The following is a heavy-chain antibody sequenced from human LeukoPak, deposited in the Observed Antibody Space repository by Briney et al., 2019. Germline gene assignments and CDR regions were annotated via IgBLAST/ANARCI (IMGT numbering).Heavy chain of an antibody. D-gene: IGHD3-22*01. V-gene: IGHV4-59*12. Sequence: PSETLTLTCTVSGGSISSYYWSWIRQPPGKGLEGIGYIYYSGSTNYNPSLKRRVTISVDTSKNQFSLQLNSVTPEDTAVYYCARGSFSSHYYYYGVGYYYYYMDVWGKGTTVTVSS. CDR2: IYYSGST. CDR3: ARGSFSSHYYYYGVGYYYYYMDV. CDR1: GGSISSYY. J-gene: IGHJ6*03.